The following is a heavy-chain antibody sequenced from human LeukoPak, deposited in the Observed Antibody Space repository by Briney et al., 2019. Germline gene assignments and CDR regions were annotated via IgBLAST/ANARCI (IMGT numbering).Heavy chain of an antibody. CDR3: ARRYNRKKGVDRYYFDY. J-gene: IGHJ4*02. V-gene: IGHV4-38-2*02. D-gene: IGHD3-10*01. Sequence: SETLSLTCTVSGYSISSGYYWGWIRQPPGKGLEWIGSIYHSGSTYYNPSLKSRVTISVDTSKNQFSLKLSSVTAADTAVYYCARRYNRKKGVDRYYFDYWGQGTLVTVSS. CDR2: IYHSGST. CDR1: GYSISSGYY.